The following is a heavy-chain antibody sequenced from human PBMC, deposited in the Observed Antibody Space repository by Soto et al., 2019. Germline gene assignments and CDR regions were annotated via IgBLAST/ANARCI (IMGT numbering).Heavy chain of an antibody. V-gene: IGHV3-48*03. CDR2: ISSSGSTI. CDR3: ATDLNWEST. Sequence: GGSLRLSCAASGSTFSSYEMNWVRQAPGKGLEWVSYISSSGSTIYYADSVKGRFTISRDNAKNSLFLQVNSLTAGDTAIYYCATDLNWESTWGQGTLVTVSS. CDR1: GSTFSSYE. J-gene: IGHJ4*02. D-gene: IGHD7-27*01.